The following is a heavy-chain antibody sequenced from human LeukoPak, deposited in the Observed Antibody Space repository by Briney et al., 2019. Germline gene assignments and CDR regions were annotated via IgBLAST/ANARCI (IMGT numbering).Heavy chain of an antibody. CDR2: IIPIFGTA. V-gene: IGHV1-69*05. D-gene: IGHD3-22*01. Sequence: GASVKVSCKASGGTFSSYAISWVRQAPGQGLEWMGRIIPIFGTANYAQKFQGRVTITTDESTSTAYMELSSLRSEDTAVYYCARVPRPTYYYDSSGYYFDYWGQGTLATVSS. CDR3: ARVPRPTYYYDSSGYYFDY. CDR1: GGTFSSYA. J-gene: IGHJ4*02.